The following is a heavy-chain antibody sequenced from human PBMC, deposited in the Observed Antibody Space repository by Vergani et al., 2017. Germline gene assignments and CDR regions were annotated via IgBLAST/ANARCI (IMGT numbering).Heavy chain of an antibody. CDR1: GFTFDDYA. D-gene: IGHD3-16*02. J-gene: IGHJ6*03. V-gene: IGHV3-43D*03. CDR2: ISWDGGST. Sequence: EVQLVESGGVVVQPGGSLRLSCAASGFTFDDYAMHWVRQAPGKGLEWVSLISWDGGSTYYADSVKGRFTISRDNSKNSLYLQMNSLRAEDTGLYYCSKDSVITFVGVIIQDQDMDVWGKGTTVTVSS. CDR3: SKDSVITFVGVIIQDQDMDV.